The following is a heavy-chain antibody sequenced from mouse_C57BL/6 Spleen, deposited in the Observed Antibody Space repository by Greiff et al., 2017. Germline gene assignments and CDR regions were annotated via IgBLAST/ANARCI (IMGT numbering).Heavy chain of an antibody. D-gene: IGHD2-10*02. CDR2: IYPGGGYT. J-gene: IGHJ4*01. CDR3: ARGGYGNGGYYYAMDY. V-gene: IGHV1-63*01. CDR1: GYTFTNYW. Sequence: QVQLQQSGAELVRPGTSVKMSCKASGYTFTNYWIGWAKQRPGHGLEWIGDIYPGGGYTNYNEKFKGKATLTADKSSSTAYMQFSSLTSEDSAIYCCARGGYGNGGYYYAMDYWGQGTSVTVSS.